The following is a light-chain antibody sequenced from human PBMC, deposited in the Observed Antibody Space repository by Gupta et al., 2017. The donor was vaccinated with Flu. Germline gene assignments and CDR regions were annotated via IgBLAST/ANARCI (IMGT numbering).Light chain of an antibody. CDR1: SSDVGSYNR. CDR3: SSHTTSSTVI. Sequence: TSSDVGSYNRVSWYQQPPGTAPKLMIYEVSNRPSGVPDRFSGSKSGNTASLTISGLQAEDEADYYCSSHTTSSTVIFGGGTKVTVL. CDR2: EVS. J-gene: IGLJ2*01. V-gene: IGLV2-18*02.